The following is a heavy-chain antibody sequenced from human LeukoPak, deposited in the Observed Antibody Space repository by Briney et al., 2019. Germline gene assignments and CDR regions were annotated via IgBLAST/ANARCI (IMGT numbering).Heavy chain of an antibody. CDR1: GYTFTSYG. CDR3: ARGWYYYGSGSYSAPQATFDP. CDR2: ISAYNGNT. Sequence: ASVKVPCKASGYTFTSYGISWVRQAPGQGLEWMGWISAYNGNTNYAQKLQGRVTMTTDTSTSTVYMELRSLRSDDTAVYYCARGWYYYGSGSYSAPQATFDPWGQGTLVTVSS. V-gene: IGHV1-18*01. D-gene: IGHD3-10*01. J-gene: IGHJ5*02.